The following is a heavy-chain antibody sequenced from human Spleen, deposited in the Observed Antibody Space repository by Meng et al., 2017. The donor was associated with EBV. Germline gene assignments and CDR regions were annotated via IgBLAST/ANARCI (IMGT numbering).Heavy chain of an antibody. D-gene: IGHD3-3*01. CDR3: AKGGLWSGYFAY. V-gene: IGHV1-24*01. Sequence: QVQLVQSGAEVKKPGASVKVSCKVSGNALTEDSRHWVRQAPGKGLEWMGGFDPEDGETVSAQKFQGRFTMTEDTSTDTVYMELSSLNSEDTAVYYCAKGGLWSGYFAYWGQGTLVTVSS. J-gene: IGHJ4*02. CDR2: FDPEDGET. CDR1: GNALTEDS.